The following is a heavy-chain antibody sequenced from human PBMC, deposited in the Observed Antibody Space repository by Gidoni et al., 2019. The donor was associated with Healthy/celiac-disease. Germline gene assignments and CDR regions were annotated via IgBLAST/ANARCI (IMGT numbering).Heavy chain of an antibody. D-gene: IGHD4-17*01. CDR1: GFTVGSYA. Sequence: EVQLLASGGGLVQPGGSLRLSCAASGFTVGSYAMSWVRQAPGKGLELVSASNGSGGITYYADAVKGRFTISRDNSKNTLYLPMNSLRAEDTAVYYCAKYMTTVTTPDYWGQGTLVTVSS. CDR2: SNGSGGIT. V-gene: IGHV3-23*01. J-gene: IGHJ4*02. CDR3: AKYMTTVTTPDY.